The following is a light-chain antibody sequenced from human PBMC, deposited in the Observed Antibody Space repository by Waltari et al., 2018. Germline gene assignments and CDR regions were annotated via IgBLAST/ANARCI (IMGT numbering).Light chain of an antibody. CDR1: QSVSSN. Sequence: EIVMTQSPATLSVSPGARATLSCRASQSVSSNLAWYQQKPGQAPRLLIYGASTRATGIPARFSGSGSGTEFTLTISSLQSEDFAFYYCQQYNNWPPLTFGGGTKVEIK. J-gene: IGKJ4*01. CDR2: GAS. CDR3: QQYNNWPPLT. V-gene: IGKV3-15*01.